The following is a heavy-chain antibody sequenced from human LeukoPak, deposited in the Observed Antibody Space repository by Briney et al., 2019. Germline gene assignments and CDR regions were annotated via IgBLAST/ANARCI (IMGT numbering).Heavy chain of an antibody. CDR1: GFTFSNAW. D-gene: IGHD3-16*01. V-gene: IGHV3-15*01. CDR3: TTEMGAGLFDY. Sequence: GGSLRLSCAASGFTFSNAWMSWVRQAPGKGLEWVGRIKSKTDGGTTDYAAPVKGRFTISRDDLKNTLYLQMNSLKTEDTAVYYCTTEMGAGLFDYWGQGTLVTVSS. CDR2: IKSKTDGGTT. J-gene: IGHJ4*02.